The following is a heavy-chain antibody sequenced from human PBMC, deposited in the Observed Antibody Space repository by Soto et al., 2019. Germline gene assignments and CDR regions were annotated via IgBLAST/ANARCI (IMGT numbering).Heavy chain of an antibody. D-gene: IGHD2-2*01. CDR2: IYHGGST. V-gene: IGHV4-38-2*01. CDR3: ARGRVVVPAAVMFNCLDP. Sequence: SETLSLTCAVSGYSISSGYYWGWLRQPPGKGLEWIGSIYHGGSTYYNPSLNSRVTLSIDRSRTQFSLKMSSVTAADTAVYYCARGRVVVPAAVMFNCLDPWGQGALVTVS. CDR1: GYSISSGYY. J-gene: IGHJ5*02.